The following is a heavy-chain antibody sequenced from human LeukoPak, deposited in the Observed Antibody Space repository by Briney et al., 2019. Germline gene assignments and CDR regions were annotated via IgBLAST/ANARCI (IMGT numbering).Heavy chain of an antibody. CDR1: GFTFSSYE. V-gene: IGHV3-48*03. J-gene: IGHJ4*02. D-gene: IGHD1-26*01. CDR2: ISSSGSTI. CDR3: ARDSFRGSYSDY. Sequence: AGGSLRLSCAASGFTFSSYEMNWVRQAPGKGLEWVSYISSSGSTIYYADSVKGRFTISRDNAKNSLYLQMNSLRAGDTAVYYCARDSFRGSYSDYWGQGTLVTVSS.